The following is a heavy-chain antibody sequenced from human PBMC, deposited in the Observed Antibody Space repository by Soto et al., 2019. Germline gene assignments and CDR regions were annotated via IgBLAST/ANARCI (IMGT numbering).Heavy chain of an antibody. CDR3: ARDRGAVVGQYFDY. CDR2: ISSSGDTG. CDR1: GFTFSAYY. D-gene: IGHD6-19*01. J-gene: IGHJ4*02. Sequence: QVQLVESGGGLVKPGGSLRLSCAASGFTFSAYYMSWIRQAPGKGLEWISYISSSGDTGNYADSVKGRFTVSRDNAKNSLYLQINSLRAEDTAGYYCARDRGAVVGQYFDYWGQGTLVTVSS. V-gene: IGHV3-11*01.